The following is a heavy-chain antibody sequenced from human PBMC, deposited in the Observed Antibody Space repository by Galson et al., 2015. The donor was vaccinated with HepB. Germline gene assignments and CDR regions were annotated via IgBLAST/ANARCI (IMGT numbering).Heavy chain of an antibody. CDR1: GYTFTSYG. CDR2: ISAYNGNT. D-gene: IGHD2-15*01. Sequence: SVKVSCKASGYTFTSYGISWVRQAPGQGLEWMGWISAYNGNTNYAQELQGRVTMTTDTSTSTAYMELSSLRSEDTAVYYCARAPRCSGGSCYPLDVWGKGTTVTVSS. V-gene: IGHV1-18*01. J-gene: IGHJ6*04. CDR3: ARAPRCSGGSCYPLDV.